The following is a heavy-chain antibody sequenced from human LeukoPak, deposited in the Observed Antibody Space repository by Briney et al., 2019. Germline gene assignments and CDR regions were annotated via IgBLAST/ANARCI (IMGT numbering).Heavy chain of an antibody. V-gene: IGHV3-23*01. CDR1: GFTFSSYA. J-gene: IGHJ4*02. CDR3: AKDPMTSVTTTAY. CDR2: ISDTGDST. Sequence: PGGSLRLSCTAFGFTFSSYAMSWVRQAPGKGLEGVSSISDTGDSTYYADSVKGRFTISRDNSKNTLYLQMNSLRAEDTAVYYCAKDPMTSVTTTAYWGQGTLVTVSS. D-gene: IGHD4-17*01.